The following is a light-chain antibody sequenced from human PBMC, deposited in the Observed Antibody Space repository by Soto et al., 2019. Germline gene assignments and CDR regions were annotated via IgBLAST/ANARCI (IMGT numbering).Light chain of an antibody. CDR2: GAS. J-gene: IGKJ2*01. V-gene: IGKV3-15*01. Sequence: EIVMTQSPVTLSVSPGERATLSCRASQRVSSNLAWYQQKPGQAPRLLIYGASTRATGIPARLSGSGSGTEFTLTISSLQSEDVAVYYCQQHDKWPFTFGQGTKLDIK. CDR3: QQHDKWPFT. CDR1: QRVSSN.